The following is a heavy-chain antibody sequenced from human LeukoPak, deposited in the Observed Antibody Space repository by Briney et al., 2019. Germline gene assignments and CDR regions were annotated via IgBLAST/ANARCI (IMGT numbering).Heavy chain of an antibody. CDR3: ARLKRITIFGVAPTVDY. V-gene: IGHV4-61*02. D-gene: IGHD3-3*01. Sequence: SETLSLTCTVSGGSISSGSYYWSWIRQPAGKGLEWIGRIYTSGSTNYNPSLKSRVTISVDTSKNQFSLKLSSVTAADTAVYYCARLKRITIFGVAPTVDYWGQGTLVTVSS. J-gene: IGHJ4*02. CDR2: IYTSGST. CDR1: GGSISSGSYY.